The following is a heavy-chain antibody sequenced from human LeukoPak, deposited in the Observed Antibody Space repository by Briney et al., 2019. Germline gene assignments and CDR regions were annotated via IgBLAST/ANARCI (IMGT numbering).Heavy chain of an antibody. CDR3: ARESARADLDY. Sequence: ASVTVSCKASGGTFSRYAINWVRQAPGQGLEWMGRINPNSGGTNYAQKFQGRVTMTRDTSISTAYMELSRLRSDDTAVYYCARESARADLDYWGQGTLVTVSS. CDR2: INPNSGGT. J-gene: IGHJ4*02. V-gene: IGHV1-2*06. CDR1: GGTFSRYA.